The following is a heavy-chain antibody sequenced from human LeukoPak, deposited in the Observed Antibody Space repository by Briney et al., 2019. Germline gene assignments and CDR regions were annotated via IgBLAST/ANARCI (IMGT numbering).Heavy chain of an antibody. CDR2: ISLSGLT. CDR3: SRENGAFSPFGY. V-gene: IGHV4-4*02. J-gene: IGHJ4*02. CDR1: GGSINSTNW. Sequence: SGTLSLTCGVSGGSINSTNWWSWVRQPPGQGLEWIGEISLSGLTNYNPSLKSRVTMALDKSKNHLSLNLTSVTAADTAVYYCSRENGAFSPFGYWGQGTLVTVPS. D-gene: IGHD2-8*01.